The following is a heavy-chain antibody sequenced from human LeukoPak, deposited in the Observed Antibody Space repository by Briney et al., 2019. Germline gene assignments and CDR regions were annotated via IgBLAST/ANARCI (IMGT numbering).Heavy chain of an antibody. Sequence: GGSLRLSCAASGFTFSSYWMSWVRQAPGKGLEWVANIKQDGSEKYYVDSVKGRFTISRDNAKNSLYLQMNSLRAEDTAVYYCARDRDYYDSSNWFDPWGQGTLATVSS. J-gene: IGHJ5*02. D-gene: IGHD3-22*01. V-gene: IGHV3-7*01. CDR2: IKQDGSEK. CDR1: GFTFSSYW. CDR3: ARDRDYYDSSNWFDP.